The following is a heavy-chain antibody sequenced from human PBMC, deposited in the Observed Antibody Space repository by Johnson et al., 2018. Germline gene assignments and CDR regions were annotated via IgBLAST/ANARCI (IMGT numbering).Heavy chain of an antibody. Sequence: QVQLVQSGAEVKKPGSSVTVSCKASGGTFSSYAISWVRQAPGQGLEWMGGIIPIFGTANYAQKFQGRVTITADESTSTAYMELSSLRSADTAVYYCARDGLYSPPQDYDYGMDVWGQGTTVTVSS. CDR3: ARDGLYSPPQDYDYGMDV. J-gene: IGHJ6*02. D-gene: IGHD4-11*01. CDR1: GGTFSSYA. V-gene: IGHV1-69*01. CDR2: IIPIFGTA.